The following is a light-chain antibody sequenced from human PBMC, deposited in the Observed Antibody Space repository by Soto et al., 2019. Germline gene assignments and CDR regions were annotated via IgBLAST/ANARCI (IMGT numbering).Light chain of an antibody. J-gene: IGKJ5*01. V-gene: IGKV3-11*01. CDR2: DAS. CDR3: QQSNVWPPIT. Sequence: EVVLTQSPATLSLSPGETATLSCRASQSVRTSLAWYQHKPGQAPRLLIYDASLRANGVPARFGGSGSGTDFTPTINSLEPEDFAVYYCQQSNVWPPITCGQGTRLEIK. CDR1: QSVRTS.